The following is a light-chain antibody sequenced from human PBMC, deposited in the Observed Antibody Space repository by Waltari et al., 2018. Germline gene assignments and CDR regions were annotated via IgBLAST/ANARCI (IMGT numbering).Light chain of an antibody. CDR2: GAS. CDR1: QSVSSN. J-gene: IGKJ5*01. CDR3: QHYNNRPPIT. V-gene: IGKV3-15*01. Sequence: IVMTQSPATLSVSPGESATLSCRASQSVSSNLAWYQHKPGQAPRRLIYGASTRATGIAARFSGSGSGTEFTLTISSLQSEDFAVYYCQHYNNRPPITFGQGTRLEIK.